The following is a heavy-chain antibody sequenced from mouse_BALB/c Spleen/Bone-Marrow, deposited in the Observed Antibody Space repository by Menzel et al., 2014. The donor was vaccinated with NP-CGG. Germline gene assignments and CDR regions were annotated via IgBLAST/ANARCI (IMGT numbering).Heavy chain of an antibody. J-gene: IGHJ3*01. CDR3: TRDQTGYLAY. D-gene: IGHD4-1*01. Sequence: EVQLVESGGGLVKPGGSLKLSCAASGFTFSSYTMSWVRQTPEKRLEWVATISSGGSYTYYPDSVKGRFTISRDNAKNTLYLQMSSLKSEDTAMYYCTRDQTGYLAYWGQGTLVTVSA. CDR2: ISSGGSYT. V-gene: IGHV5-6-4*01. CDR1: GFTFSSYT.